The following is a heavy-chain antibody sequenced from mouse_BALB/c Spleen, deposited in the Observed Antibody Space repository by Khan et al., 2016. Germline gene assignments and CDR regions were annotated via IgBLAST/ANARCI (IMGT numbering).Heavy chain of an antibody. D-gene: IGHD2-4*01. V-gene: IGHV2-6-7*01. CDR2: IWGDGST. CDR3: ASYYDYDGGLAY. CDR1: GFSITGFA. J-gene: IGHJ3*01. Sequence: QVQLKESGPGLVAPSQSLSITCTVSGFSITGFAVNWVRQPPGKGLEWLGVIWGDGSTDYDSALKSRLSISKDDSKSQVFLKMNSLQTDDTARYYCASYYDYDGGLAYWGQGTLVTVSA.